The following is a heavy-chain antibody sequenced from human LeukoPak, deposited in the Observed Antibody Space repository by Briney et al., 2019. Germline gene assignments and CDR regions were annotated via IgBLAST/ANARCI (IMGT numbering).Heavy chain of an antibody. J-gene: IGHJ3*02. Sequence: QAGGSLRLSCAASGFTFDDYAMHWVRQAPGKGLEWVSGISWNSGSIGYADSVKGRFTISRDNAKNSLYLQMNSLRAEDTALYYCAKDPSRWGSAFDIWGQGTMVTVSS. CDR3: AKDPSRWGSAFDI. D-gene: IGHD3-16*01. CDR1: GFTFDDYA. V-gene: IGHV3-9*01. CDR2: ISWNSGSI.